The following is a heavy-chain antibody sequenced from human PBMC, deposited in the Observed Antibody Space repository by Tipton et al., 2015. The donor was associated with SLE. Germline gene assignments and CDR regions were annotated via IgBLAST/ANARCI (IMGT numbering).Heavy chain of an antibody. V-gene: IGHV4-59*12. Sequence: TLSLTCTVSSGSISGYYWTWIRQPPGKGPEWIGYIHYDGIPNYKPSLKSRVTMSVDTAKNHFSLKLTSVTAADTAVYYCARNVNTTMDVWGQGTTVTVS. J-gene: IGHJ6*02. CDR2: IHYDGIP. D-gene: IGHD1-14*01. CDR3: ARNVNTTMDV. CDR1: SGSISGYY.